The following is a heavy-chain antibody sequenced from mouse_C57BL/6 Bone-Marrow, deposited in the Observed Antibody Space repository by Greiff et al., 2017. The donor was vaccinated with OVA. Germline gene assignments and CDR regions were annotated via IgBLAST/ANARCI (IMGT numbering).Heavy chain of an antibody. D-gene: IGHD1-1*01. CDR3: ARKGYYYASYFDV. Sequence: QVQLKQSGAELVRPRTSVKVSCKASGYAFTNYLIEWVKQRPGQGLEWIGVINPGSGGTNYNEKFKGKATLTADKSSSTAYMQLSSLTSEDSAVYFCARKGYYYASYFDVWGTGTTVTVSS. V-gene: IGHV1-54*01. CDR2: INPGSGGT. J-gene: IGHJ1*03. CDR1: GYAFTNYL.